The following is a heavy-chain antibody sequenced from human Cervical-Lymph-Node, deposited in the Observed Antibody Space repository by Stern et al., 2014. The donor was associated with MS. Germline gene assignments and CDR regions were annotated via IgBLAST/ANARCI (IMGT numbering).Heavy chain of an antibody. D-gene: IGHD6-25*01. V-gene: IGHV7-4-1*02. CDR1: GYIFTNYA. Sequence: QMQLVQSGSELKKPGASVKISCKASGYIFTNYAIHWVRQAPGQGLEWMGGTNTDTGSPTYAQAFTGRFVFSLDTSVSTAYLQISSLKAEDTAVYYCASTVSAAAYWGQGTLVAVSS. CDR3: ASTVSAAAY. J-gene: IGHJ4*02. CDR2: TNTDTGSP.